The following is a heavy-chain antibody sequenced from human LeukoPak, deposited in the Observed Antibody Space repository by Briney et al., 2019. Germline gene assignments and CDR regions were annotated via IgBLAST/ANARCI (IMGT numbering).Heavy chain of an antibody. CDR3: ARGYGDILTGTLRGIDY. Sequence: SVKVSCKASGGTFSSYAISWVRQAPGQGLEWMGGIIPIFGTANYAQKFQGRVTITADESTSTAYMELSSLRSEDTAVYYCARGYGDILTGTLRGIDYWGQGTLVTVSS. J-gene: IGHJ4*02. CDR2: IIPIFGTA. CDR1: GGTFSSYA. V-gene: IGHV1-69*13. D-gene: IGHD3-9*01.